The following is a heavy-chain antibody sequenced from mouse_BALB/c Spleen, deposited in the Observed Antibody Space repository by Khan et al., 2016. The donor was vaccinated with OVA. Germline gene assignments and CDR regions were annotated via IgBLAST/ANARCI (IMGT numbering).Heavy chain of an antibody. D-gene: IGHD1-1*01. V-gene: IGHV3-2*02. CDR3: ARRYYYGQWYFDV. CDR1: GYSITSDYA. Sequence: EVQLQESGPGLVKPSQSLSLTCTVTGYSITSDYAWNWIRQFPGNKLEWMAYISYSGSTSSNPSLKSRISITRDTSKNQFFLQLNSVTIEDTATYYCARRYYYGQWYFDVWGAGTTVTVSS. CDR2: ISYSGST. J-gene: IGHJ1*01.